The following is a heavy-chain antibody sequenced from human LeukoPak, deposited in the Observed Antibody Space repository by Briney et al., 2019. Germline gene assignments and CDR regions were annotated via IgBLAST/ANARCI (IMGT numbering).Heavy chain of an antibody. V-gene: IGHV4-59*08. Sequence: SETLSLTCTVSGGSISSYYWSWIRQPPGKGLEWIGYIYYSGSTNYNPSLKSRVTISVDTSKNQFSLKLSSVTAADTAVYYCARHLLGTPYYYDSSGNYWYFDLWGRGTLVTVSS. CDR3: ARHLLGTPYYYDSSGNYWYFDL. CDR1: GGSISSYY. J-gene: IGHJ2*01. CDR2: IYYSGST. D-gene: IGHD3-22*01.